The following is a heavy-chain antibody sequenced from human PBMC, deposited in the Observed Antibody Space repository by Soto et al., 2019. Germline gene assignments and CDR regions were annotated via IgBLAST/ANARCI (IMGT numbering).Heavy chain of an antibody. V-gene: IGHV3-66*01. CDR2: IYSGGST. CDR1: GFTVSSNY. D-gene: IGHD5-12*01. J-gene: IGHJ5*02. CDR3: ARALDIVATMVFDP. Sequence: GGSLRLSCAASGFTVSSNYMSWVRQAPGKGLEWVSVIYSGGSTYYADSVKGRFTISRDNSKNTLYLQMNSLRAEDTAVYYCARALDIVATMVFDPWGQGTLVTVSS.